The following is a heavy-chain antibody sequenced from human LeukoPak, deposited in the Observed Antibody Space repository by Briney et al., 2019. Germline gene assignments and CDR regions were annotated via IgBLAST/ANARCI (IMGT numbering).Heavy chain of an antibody. Sequence: PGGSLRLSCTASGFTFSSYGMHWVRQAPGKGLEWVALIWYDGSNKYYADSVKGRFTISRDNSKNTLYLQMNSLRAEDTAVYYCALPLWFGALDVWGQGTTVTVSS. CDR3: ALPLWFGALDV. CDR2: IWYDGSNK. J-gene: IGHJ6*02. D-gene: IGHD3-10*01. V-gene: IGHV3-30*02. CDR1: GFTFSSYG.